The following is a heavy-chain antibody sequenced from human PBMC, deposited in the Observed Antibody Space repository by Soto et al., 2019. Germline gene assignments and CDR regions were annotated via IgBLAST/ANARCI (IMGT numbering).Heavy chain of an antibody. V-gene: IGHV4-34*01. D-gene: IGHD2-8*02. CDR3: ARDKITGLFAF. CDR2: INHSGST. J-gene: IGHJ4*02. Sequence: PSETLSLTCAVYGWSFSGYYWTWIRQPPGTGLEWIGEINHSGSTNYNPSLKSRVTISVDTSKNQFSLKLTSVTAADTAVYYCARDKITGLFAFCGQGTLVIVAS. CDR1: GWSFSGYY.